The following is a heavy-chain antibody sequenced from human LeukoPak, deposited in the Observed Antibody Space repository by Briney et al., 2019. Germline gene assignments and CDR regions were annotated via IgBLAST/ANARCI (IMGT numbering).Heavy chain of an antibody. Sequence: SQTLSLTCAISGESVSSTGASWNWIRRSPSRGLEWLGRTYYRSQWYYEYALSVKSRIIVAPDTSKNQFSLQLNSVTPEDTAVYYCVRGNYNFDYWGQGSLVTVSS. D-gene: IGHD5-24*01. CDR3: VRGNYNFDY. CDR1: GESVSSTGAS. V-gene: IGHV6-1*01. CDR2: TYYRSQWYY. J-gene: IGHJ4*02.